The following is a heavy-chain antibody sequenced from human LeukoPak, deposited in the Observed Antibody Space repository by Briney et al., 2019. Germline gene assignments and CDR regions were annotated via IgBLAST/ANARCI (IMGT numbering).Heavy chain of an antibody. CDR2: IEYSGGSA. CDR3: ARVGLTMDRGVVTYYYYMDV. V-gene: IGHV3-23*01. Sequence: PGGSLRLSCIVSGFTLSSYEMSWIRQAPGKGLEWVASIEYSGGSAYYADSVKGRFSISREDSKNTLYLQLNSLRAEDTAVYYCARVGLTMDRGVVTYYYYMDVWGKGTTVIVSS. CDR1: GFTLSSYE. J-gene: IGHJ6*03. D-gene: IGHD3-10*01.